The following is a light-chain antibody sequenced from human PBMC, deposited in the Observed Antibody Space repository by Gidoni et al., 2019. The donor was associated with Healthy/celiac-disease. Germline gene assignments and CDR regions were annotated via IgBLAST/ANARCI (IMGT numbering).Light chain of an antibody. CDR3: LSADSSCTYEGV. V-gene: IGLV3-16*01. Sequence: SYELTQPPSVSVSLGQMARITFSGEALPKKYAYWYQQKPGQFPVLVIYKDSERPSGIPERFSGSSSGTIVTLTISGVQAEDEADYYCLSADSSCTYEGVFGGGTKLTVL. CDR2: KDS. J-gene: IGLJ2*01. CDR1: ALPKKY.